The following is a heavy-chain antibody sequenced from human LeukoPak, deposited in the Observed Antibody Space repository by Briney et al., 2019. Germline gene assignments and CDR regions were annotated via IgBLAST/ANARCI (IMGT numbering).Heavy chain of an antibody. CDR3: ARYHIVVVPAAIGYYYMDV. CDR1: GFTFSSYS. CDR2: ISSSSSYI. V-gene: IGHV3-21*01. Sequence: PGGSLRLSCAASGFTFSSYSMNWVRQAPGKGLEWVSSISSSSSYIYYADSVKGRFTISRDNAKNSLYLQMNRLRAEDTAVYYCARYHIVVVPAAIGYYYMDVWGKGTTVTVSS. J-gene: IGHJ6*03. D-gene: IGHD2-2*01.